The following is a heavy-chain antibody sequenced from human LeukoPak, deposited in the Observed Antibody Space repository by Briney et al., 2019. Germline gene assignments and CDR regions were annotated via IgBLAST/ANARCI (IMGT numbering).Heavy chain of an antibody. V-gene: IGHV1-2*04. D-gene: IGHD6-13*01. J-gene: IGHJ3*02. CDR2: INPNSGGT. Sequence: ASVKVSCKVSGYTLTELSMHWVRQAPGQGLEWMGWINPNSGGTNYAQKFQGWVTMTRDTSISTAYMELSRLRSDDTAVYYCASSIAAAGRGAFDIWGQGTMVTVSS. CDR1: GYTLTELS. CDR3: ASSIAAAGRGAFDI.